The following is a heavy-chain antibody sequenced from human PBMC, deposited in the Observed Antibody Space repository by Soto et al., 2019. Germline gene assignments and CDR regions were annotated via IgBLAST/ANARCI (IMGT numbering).Heavy chain of an antibody. Sequence: QVQLQESGPGLVKPSQTLSLTCTVSGGSISSGGYYWSWIRQHPGKGLEWIGYIYYSGSTYYNPSLKSRVTISVDTSKNQFSLKLSSVTAADTAVYYCARVRVLLERPGMGYYYYGMDVWGQGTTVTVSS. D-gene: IGHD1-1*01. CDR3: ARVRVLLERPGMGYYYYGMDV. CDR1: GGSISSGGYY. V-gene: IGHV4-31*03. J-gene: IGHJ6*02. CDR2: IYYSGST.